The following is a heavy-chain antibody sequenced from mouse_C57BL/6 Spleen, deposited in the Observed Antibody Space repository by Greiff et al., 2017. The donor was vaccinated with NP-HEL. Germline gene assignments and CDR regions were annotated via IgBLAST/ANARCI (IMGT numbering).Heavy chain of an antibody. V-gene: IGHV1-55*01. D-gene: IGHD3-2*02. CDR1: GYTFTSYW. Sequence: VQLQQPGAELVKPGASVKMSCKASGYTFTSYWITWVKQRPGQGLEWIGDIYPGSGSTNYNEKFKSKATLTVDTSFSTAYMQLSSLTSEDSAVYYCARGEAQATWFAYWGQGTLVTVSA. J-gene: IGHJ3*01. CDR2: IYPGSGST. CDR3: ARGEAQATWFAY.